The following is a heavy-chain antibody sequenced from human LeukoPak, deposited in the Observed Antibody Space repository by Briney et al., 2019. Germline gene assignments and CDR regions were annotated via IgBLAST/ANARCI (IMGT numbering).Heavy chain of an antibody. Sequence: SSETLSLTCAVYGGSFSGYYWSWIRQPPGKGLEWIGEINHSGSTNYNPSLKSRVTISVDTSKNQFSLKLSPVTAADTAVYYCASVPATEQPHLNWFDPWGQGTLVTVYS. V-gene: IGHV4-34*01. CDR1: GGSFSGYY. CDR2: INHSGST. D-gene: IGHD6-13*01. J-gene: IGHJ5*02. CDR3: ASVPATEQPHLNWFDP.